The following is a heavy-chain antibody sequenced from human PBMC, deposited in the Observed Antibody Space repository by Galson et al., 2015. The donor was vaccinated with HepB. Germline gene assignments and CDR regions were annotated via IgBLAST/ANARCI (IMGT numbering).Heavy chain of an antibody. J-gene: IGHJ4*02. CDR2: INPSGGST. Sequence: SVKVSCKASGYTFTSYYMHWVRQAPGQGLEWMGIINPSGGSTSYAQKFQGRVTMTRDTSTSTVYMELSSLRSEDTAVYYCARDAVEMATIGVWHYWGQGTLVTVSS. CDR3: ARDAVEMATIGVWHY. D-gene: IGHD5-24*01. CDR1: GYTFTSYY. V-gene: IGHV1-46*01.